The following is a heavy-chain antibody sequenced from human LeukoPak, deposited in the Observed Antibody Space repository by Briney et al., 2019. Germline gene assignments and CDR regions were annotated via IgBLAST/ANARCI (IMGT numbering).Heavy chain of an antibody. CDR1: GFTFDDYA. CDR2: ISGSGGTT. CDR3: AKRKVTADFDY. D-gene: IGHD2-21*02. J-gene: IGHJ4*02. V-gene: IGHV3-23*01. Sequence: PGGSLRLSCAASGFTFDDYAMHWVRQAPGKGLEWVSAISGSGGTTYYTDSVKGRFTISRDNSKSTLYLQMNSLRADDTAVYYCAKRKVTADFDYWGQGTLVTVSS.